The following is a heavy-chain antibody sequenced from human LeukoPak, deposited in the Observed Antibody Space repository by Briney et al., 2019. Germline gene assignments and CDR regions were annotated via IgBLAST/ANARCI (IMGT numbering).Heavy chain of an antibody. J-gene: IGHJ4*02. CDR2: IYHGGST. Sequence: SETLSLTCAVSGGSISSGGYSWSWIRQPPGKGLEWIGYIYHGGSTYYNPSLKSRVTISVDRSKNQFSLKLSSVTAADTAVYYCASAWFGEFFDYWGQGTLVTVSS. CDR1: GGSISSGGYS. D-gene: IGHD3-10*01. CDR3: ASAWFGEFFDY. V-gene: IGHV4-30-2*01.